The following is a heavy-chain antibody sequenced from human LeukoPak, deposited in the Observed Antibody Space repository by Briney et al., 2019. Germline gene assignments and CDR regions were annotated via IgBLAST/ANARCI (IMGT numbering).Heavy chain of an antibody. D-gene: IGHD3-9*01. V-gene: IGHV5-51*03. CDR1: GYSFTSYW. Sequence: KPGESLKISCKGSGYSFTSYWIGWVRQMPGKGLEWMGIIYPGDSDTRYSPSFQGQVTISADKSISTAYLQWSSLKASDTAMYYCARQTYYDILTGYYPAPNFFDYWGQGTLVTVSS. CDR2: IYPGDSDT. CDR3: ARQTYYDILTGYYPAPNFFDY. J-gene: IGHJ4*02.